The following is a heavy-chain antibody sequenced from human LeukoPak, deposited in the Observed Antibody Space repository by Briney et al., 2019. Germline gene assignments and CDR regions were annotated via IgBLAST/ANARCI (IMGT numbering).Heavy chain of an antibody. V-gene: IGHV3-23*01. CDR2: ISGSGGNT. D-gene: IGHD2-2*01. CDR3: AKDGTYCSSTSCPGAYYYYYGMDV. CDR1: VFTFSSYA. Sequence: GGSLRLSCAPSVFTFSSYAVSWARQAPGEGLEWVSAISGSGGNTYYADSVKGRFTISRDNSKNTLYLQMNSLRAEDTAVYYCAKDGTYCSSTSCPGAYYYYYGMDVWGQGTTVTVSS. J-gene: IGHJ6*02.